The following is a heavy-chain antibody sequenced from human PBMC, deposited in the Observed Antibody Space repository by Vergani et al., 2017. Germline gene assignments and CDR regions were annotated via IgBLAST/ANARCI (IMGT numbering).Heavy chain of an antibody. CDR2: IWYDGSNK. CDR3: ARDQVGTMVRGVGRPWYFDY. CDR1: GFTFSSYG. D-gene: IGHD3-10*01. Sequence: QVQLVESGGGVVQPGRSLRLSCAASGFTFSSYGMHWVRQAPGKGLEWVAVIWYDGSNKYYADSVKGRFTISRDNSKNTLYLQMNSLRAEDTAVYYCARDQVGTMVRGVGRPWYFDYWGQGTLVTVS. V-gene: IGHV3-33*01. J-gene: IGHJ4*02.